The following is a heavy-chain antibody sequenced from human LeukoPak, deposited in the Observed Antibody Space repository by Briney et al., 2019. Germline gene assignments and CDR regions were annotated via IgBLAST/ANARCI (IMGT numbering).Heavy chain of an antibody. Sequence: PGGSPRLSCAASGFTFSSYGMHWVRQAPGKGLEWVAVISNNGSNKYYADSVKGRFTISRDNSKNTLYLQMNSLRAEDTAVYYCAKEGGSYFLGGAFDIWGQGTMVTVSS. CDR1: GFTFSSYG. J-gene: IGHJ3*02. D-gene: IGHD1-26*01. CDR2: ISNNGSNK. V-gene: IGHV3-30*18. CDR3: AKEGGSYFLGGAFDI.